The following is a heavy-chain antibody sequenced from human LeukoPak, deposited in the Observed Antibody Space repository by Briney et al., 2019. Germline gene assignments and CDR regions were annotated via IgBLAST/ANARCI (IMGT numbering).Heavy chain of an antibody. D-gene: IGHD5-18*01. V-gene: IGHV3-30*18. Sequence: GGSLRLSCAASGFTLSSYVMHWVGQAPRKGLAWVAVISYDGSNKYYAVSVKARFTISRDNSKYTLYLQMNSLRAEDTAVYYCAKDQYSYGSGPPDYWGQGTLVTVSS. CDR2: ISYDGSNK. CDR3: AKDQYSYGSGPPDY. J-gene: IGHJ4*02. CDR1: GFTLSSYV.